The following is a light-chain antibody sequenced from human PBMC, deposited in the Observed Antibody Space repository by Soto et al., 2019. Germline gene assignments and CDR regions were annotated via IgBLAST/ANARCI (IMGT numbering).Light chain of an antibody. CDR2: GAS. J-gene: IGKJ1*01. Sequence: EIVLTQSPGTLSLSPGERATLSCRASQSVSSNFLAWYQQKPGQAPRLLIYGASTRATGFPDRFSGSGSWTDFTLTISSLEPEDFAVYFCQRYGTSPPTFGQGTKVDIK. V-gene: IGKV3-20*01. CDR3: QRYGTSPPT. CDR1: QSVSSNF.